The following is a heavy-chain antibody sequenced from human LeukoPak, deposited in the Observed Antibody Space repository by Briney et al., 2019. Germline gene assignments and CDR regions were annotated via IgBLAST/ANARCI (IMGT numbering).Heavy chain of an antibody. V-gene: IGHV1-8*02. CDR2: MRPNSGET. J-gene: IGHJ1*01. CDR1: GYTFTNFE. Sequence: ASVKVSCKASGYTFTNFEINWVRQVAGQGLEWMGWMRPNSGETVNVQKFQGRVTMTRDISTSTAYMELTGLRSDDTAVYFCARGYCSGGGCYTAEYLPHWGQGTLATVSS. CDR3: ARGYCSGGGCYTAEYLPH. D-gene: IGHD2-15*01.